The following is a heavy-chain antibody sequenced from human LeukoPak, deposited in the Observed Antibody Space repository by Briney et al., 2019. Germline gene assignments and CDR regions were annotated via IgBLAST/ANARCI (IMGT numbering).Heavy chain of an antibody. CDR1: GGSISSYY. J-gene: IGHJ3*02. D-gene: IGHD3-10*01. Sequence: PSETLSLTCTVSGGSISSYYWSWIRQPPGKGLEWIGYIYYSGSTNYNPSLKSRVTISVDTSKNQFSLKLSSVTAADTAVYYCARDFYYYGSGSHDIWGQGTMVTVSS. CDR2: IYYSGST. CDR3: ARDFYYYGSGSHDI. V-gene: IGHV4-59*01.